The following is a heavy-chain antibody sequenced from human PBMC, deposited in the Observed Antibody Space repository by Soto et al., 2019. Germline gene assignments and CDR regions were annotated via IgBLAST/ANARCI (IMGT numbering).Heavy chain of an antibody. CDR2: IIPIFGTA. CDR1: GGTFSSYA. Sequence: SVKVSCKASGGTFSSYAISWVRQAPGQGLEWMGGIIPIFGTANYAQKFQGRVTITADESTSTAYMEPSSLRSEDTAVYYCASVIREGIAVSWGQGTLVTVSS. D-gene: IGHD6-19*01. V-gene: IGHV1-69*13. CDR3: ASVIREGIAVS. J-gene: IGHJ5*02.